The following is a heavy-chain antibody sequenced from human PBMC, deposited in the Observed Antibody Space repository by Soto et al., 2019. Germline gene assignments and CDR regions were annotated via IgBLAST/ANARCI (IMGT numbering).Heavy chain of an antibody. J-gene: IGHJ4*02. CDR3: AREREILLWFGESYFDY. V-gene: IGHV1-18*01. D-gene: IGHD3-10*01. Sequence: QVQLVQSGAEVKKPGASVKVSCKASGYTFTSYGISWVRQAPGQGLEWMGWISAYNGNTNYAQKLQGRVTMTTDTSTSTAYMELRSRRYDDTAVYYCAREREILLWFGESYFDYWGQGTLVTVS. CDR2: ISAYNGNT. CDR1: GYTFTSYG.